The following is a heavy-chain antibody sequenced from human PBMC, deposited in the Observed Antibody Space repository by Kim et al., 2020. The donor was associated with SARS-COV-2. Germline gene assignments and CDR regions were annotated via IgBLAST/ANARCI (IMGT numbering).Heavy chain of an antibody. V-gene: IGHV4-39*01. D-gene: IGHD3-22*01. CDR1: GGSISSSSYY. CDR3: ARQYYDSKDWFDP. J-gene: IGHJ5*02. CDR2: IYYSGST. Sequence: SETLSLTCTVSGGSISSSSYYWGWIRQPPGKGLEWIGSIYYSGSTYYNPSLKSRVTISVDTSKNQFSLKLSSVTAADTAVYYCARQYYDSKDWFDPWGQGTLVSVSS.